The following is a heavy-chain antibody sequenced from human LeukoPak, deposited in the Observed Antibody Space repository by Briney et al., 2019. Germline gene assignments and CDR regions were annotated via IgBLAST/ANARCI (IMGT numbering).Heavy chain of an antibody. D-gene: IGHD3-22*01. CDR3: AKVYYDIYGYEYYFDY. CDR1: GFTFNTYA. V-gene: IGHV3-23*01. Sequence: PGGSLRLSCAASGFTFNTYAMSWVRQAPGKGLEWVSAISDSGGSAYYADSVKGRFTISRDNSKNTLYLQMNSLRAEDTAVYYCAKVYYDIYGYEYYFDYWGQGTLVTVSS. J-gene: IGHJ4*02. CDR2: ISDSGGSA.